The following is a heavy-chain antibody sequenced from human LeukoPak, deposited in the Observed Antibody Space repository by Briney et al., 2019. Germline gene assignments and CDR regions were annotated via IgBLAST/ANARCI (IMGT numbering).Heavy chain of an antibody. D-gene: IGHD3-10*01. J-gene: IGHJ4*02. CDR1: DGSLSGYY. CDR3: ARASHPTLVRGNRHLNFDY. CDR2: VDHSGST. V-gene: IGHV4-34*01. Sequence: PSETLSLTCGVYDGSLSGYYWSWIRQPPGKGLEWIGEVDHSGSTNYNPSLKSRVTISVDTSKNQFSLKLSSVTAADTAVYYCARASHPTLVRGNRHLNFDYWGQGTLVTVSS.